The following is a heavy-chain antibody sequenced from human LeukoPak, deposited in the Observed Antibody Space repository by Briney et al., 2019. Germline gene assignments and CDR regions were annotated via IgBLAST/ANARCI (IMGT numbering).Heavy chain of an antibody. D-gene: IGHD3-3*01. Sequence: PSETLSLTCTVSGGSVSSGSYYWGWIRQPPGKGLEWIGSIYYSGSTYYNPSLKSRVTISVDTSKNQFSLKLSSVTAADTAVYYCARRDPHPFYDFWSGYLAAAFDIWGQGTMVTVSS. J-gene: IGHJ3*02. CDR1: GGSVSSGSYY. V-gene: IGHV4-39*01. CDR3: ARRDPHPFYDFWSGYLAAAFDI. CDR2: IYYSGST.